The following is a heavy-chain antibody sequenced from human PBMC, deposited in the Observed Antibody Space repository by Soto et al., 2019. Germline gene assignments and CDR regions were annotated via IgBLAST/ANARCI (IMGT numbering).Heavy chain of an antibody. J-gene: IGHJ6*02. V-gene: IGHV3-15*07. D-gene: IGHD2-15*01. CDR2: IKSKTDGGTT. Sequence: GGSRRLSCAASGFTFSNAWMNWVRQAPGKGLEWVGRIKSKTDGGTTDYAAPVKGRFTISRDDSKNTLYLQMNSLKTEDTAVYYCTTGNCSGGSCYHNYYYGMDVWGQGTTVTVSS. CDR3: TTGNCSGGSCYHNYYYGMDV. CDR1: GFTFSNAW.